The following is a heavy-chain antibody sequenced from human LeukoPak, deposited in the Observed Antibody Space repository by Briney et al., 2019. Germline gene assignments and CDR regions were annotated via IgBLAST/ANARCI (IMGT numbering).Heavy chain of an antibody. CDR3: ARRGYSSSWYYSYFDY. Sequence: PSETLPLTCTVSGGSISSYYWSWIRQPPGKGLEWIGYIYYSGSTNCNPSLKSRVTISVDTSKNQFSLKLSSVTAADTAVYYCARRGYSSSWYYSYFDYWGQGTPVTVSS. V-gene: IGHV4-59*08. CDR2: IYYSGST. D-gene: IGHD6-13*01. CDR1: GGSISSYY. J-gene: IGHJ4*02.